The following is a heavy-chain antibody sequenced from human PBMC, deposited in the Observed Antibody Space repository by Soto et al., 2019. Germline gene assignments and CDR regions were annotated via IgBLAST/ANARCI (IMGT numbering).Heavy chain of an antibody. CDR2: INHSGST. Sequence: SETLSLTCAVYGGSFSGYYWSWIRQPPGKGLEWIGEINHSGSTNYNPSLKSRVTISVDTSKNQFSLNLSSVTAADTAVYYCAEGGKYYDSSGYYSDYFDYWGQGTLVTVSS. J-gene: IGHJ4*02. CDR1: GGSFSGYY. CDR3: AEGGKYYDSSGYYSDYFDY. D-gene: IGHD3-22*01. V-gene: IGHV4-34*01.